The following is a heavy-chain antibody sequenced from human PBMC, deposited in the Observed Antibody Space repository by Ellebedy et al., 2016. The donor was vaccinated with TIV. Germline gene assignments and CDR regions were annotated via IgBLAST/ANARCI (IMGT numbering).Heavy chain of an antibody. CDR1: GFTFSSYS. CDR2: ISSSSSTI. J-gene: IGHJ4*02. CDR3: ARPSTVGATLCFDY. V-gene: IGHV3-48*01. Sequence: GESLKISCAASGFTFSSYSMNWVRQAPGKGLEWVSYISSSSSTIYYADSVKGRFTISRDNAKNSLYLQMTSLRAEDTAVYYCARPSTVGATLCFDYWGRGTLVTVSS. D-gene: IGHD1-26*01.